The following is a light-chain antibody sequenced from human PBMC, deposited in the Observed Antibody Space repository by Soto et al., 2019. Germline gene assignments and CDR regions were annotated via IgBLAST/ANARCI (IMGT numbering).Light chain of an antibody. CDR2: EAS. J-gene: IGLJ2*01. CDR1: STDFVSYNR. Sequence: QSALTQPPSVSGSPGQSVTISCTGTSTDFVSYNRVSWYQQPPGTAPKLIIYEASNRPSGVPGRFSGSKSGNTASLTISGLQAADEADYYCCSYAGSRAVVFGGGTKLTVL. V-gene: IGLV2-18*02. CDR3: CSYAGSRAVV.